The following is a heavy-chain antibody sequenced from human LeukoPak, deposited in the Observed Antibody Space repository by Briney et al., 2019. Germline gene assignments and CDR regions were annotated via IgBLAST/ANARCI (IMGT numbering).Heavy chain of an antibody. CDR3: ARYVGPFDI. CDR2: IYYSGST. D-gene: IGHD1-26*01. V-gene: IGHV4-59*01. CDR1: GGSFSGYY. J-gene: IGHJ3*02. Sequence: SETLSLTCAVYGGSFSGYYWSWIRQPPGKGLEWIGYIYYSGSTNYNPSLKSRVTISVDTSKNQFSLKLSSVTAADTALYYCARYVGPFDIWGQGTMVTVSS.